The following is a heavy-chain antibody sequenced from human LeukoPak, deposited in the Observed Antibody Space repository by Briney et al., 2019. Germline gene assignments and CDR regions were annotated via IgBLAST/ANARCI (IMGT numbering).Heavy chain of an antibody. Sequence: GGSLRLSCAASGFTFSSYSMNWVRQAPGKGLEWVSSISSSSSYIYYADSVKGRFSISRDSSKNILYLQMNSLRAEDTAVYYCAKDRCSNGIGCYYYYMDVWGKGTTVTISS. V-gene: IGHV3-21*01. J-gene: IGHJ6*03. CDR2: ISSSSSYI. CDR3: AKDRCSNGIGCYYYYMDV. D-gene: IGHD2-8*01. CDR1: GFTFSSYS.